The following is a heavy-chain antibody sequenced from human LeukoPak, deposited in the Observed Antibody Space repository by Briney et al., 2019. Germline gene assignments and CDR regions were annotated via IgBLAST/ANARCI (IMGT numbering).Heavy chain of an antibody. CDR3: ARDRYSYGYGD. V-gene: IGHV3-23*01. CDR2: ISGSGGST. Sequence: GGSLRLSCAASGFTFSSYDMSWVRQAPGKGLEWVSAISGSGGSTYYADSVKGRFTISRDNSKNTLYLQMNSLRAEDTAVYYCARDRYSYGYGDWGQGTLVTVSS. D-gene: IGHD5-18*01. J-gene: IGHJ4*02. CDR1: GFTFSSYD.